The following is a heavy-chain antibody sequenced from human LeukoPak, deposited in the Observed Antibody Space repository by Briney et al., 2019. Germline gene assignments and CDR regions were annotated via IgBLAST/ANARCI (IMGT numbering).Heavy chain of an antibody. Sequence: PGGSLRLSCAASGFTFDDYAMHWVRQAPGKGLEWVSGISWNSGSIGYADSVKGRFTISRDNAKNSLYLQMNSLRAEDTALYYCAKDVGSVGATPLFDSWGQGTLVTVSS. CDR2: ISWNSGSI. J-gene: IGHJ4*02. CDR1: GFTFDDYA. D-gene: IGHD1-26*01. V-gene: IGHV3-9*01. CDR3: AKDVGSVGATPLFDS.